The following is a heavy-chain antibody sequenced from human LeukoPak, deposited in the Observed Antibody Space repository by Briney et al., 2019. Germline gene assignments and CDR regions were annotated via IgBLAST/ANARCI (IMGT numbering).Heavy chain of an antibody. CDR3: ARETKEDVATISP. CDR1: GGTFSSYA. J-gene: IGHJ5*02. CDR2: IIPIFGTA. V-gene: IGHV1-69*13. D-gene: IGHD5-12*01. Sequence: SVKVSCKASGGTFSSYAISWVRQAPGQGLEWMGGIIPIFGTANYAQKFQGRVTITADESTSTAYMELSSLRSEDTAVYYCARETKEDVATISPWGQGTLVTVSS.